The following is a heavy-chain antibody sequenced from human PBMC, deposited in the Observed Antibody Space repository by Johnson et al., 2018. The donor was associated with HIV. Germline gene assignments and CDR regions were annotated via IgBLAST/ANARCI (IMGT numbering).Heavy chain of an antibody. CDR1: GFTFSRYA. V-gene: IGHV3-30-3*01. CDR3: ARDWEGYAFDI. J-gene: IGHJ3*02. Sequence: QVQLLESGGGLVKPGGSLRLSCAASGFTFSRYAMHWVRQAPGKGLEWVAVISYDGSNKYYADSVKGPFTISRDNSKNTLDLQMNRLRAQDTAVYYCARDWEGYAFDIWGQGTMVTVSS. CDR2: ISYDGSNK. D-gene: IGHD1-26*01.